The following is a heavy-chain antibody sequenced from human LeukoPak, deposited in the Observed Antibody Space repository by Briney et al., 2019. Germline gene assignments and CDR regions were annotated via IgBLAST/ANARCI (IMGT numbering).Heavy chain of an antibody. CDR3: ARCKYSYYDFWSGEPPPLDY. J-gene: IGHJ4*02. D-gene: IGHD3-3*01. CDR2: INPNSGGT. Sequence: GASVKVSCKASGYTFTGYYKHWVRQAPGQGLEWMGWINPNSGGTNYAQKFQGRVTVTRDTSISTAYMELSRLRSDDTAVYYCARCKYSYYDFWSGEPPPLDYWGQGTLVTVSS. CDR1: GYTFTGYY. V-gene: IGHV1-2*02.